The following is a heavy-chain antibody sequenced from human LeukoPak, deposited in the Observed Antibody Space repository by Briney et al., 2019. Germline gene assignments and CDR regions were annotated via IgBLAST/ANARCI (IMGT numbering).Heavy chain of an antibody. D-gene: IGHD1-26*01. CDR1: RFTFSSYS. J-gene: IGHJ6*03. CDR3: ARDPYSGGYGNYYYYYMDV. Sequence: GGSLRLSCAASRFTFSSYSMNWVRQAPGKGLEWVSSICTSSSYIYYADSVKGRFTISRDNAKNSLYLQMNSLRAEDTAVYYCARDPYSGGYGNYYYYYMDVWGKGTTVTISS. CDR2: ICTSSSYI. V-gene: IGHV3-21*01.